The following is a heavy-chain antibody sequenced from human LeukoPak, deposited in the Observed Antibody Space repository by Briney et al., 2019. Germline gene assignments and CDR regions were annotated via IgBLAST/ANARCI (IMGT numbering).Heavy chain of an antibody. J-gene: IGHJ3*02. V-gene: IGHV3-66*01. Sequence: PGGSLRLSCAASGFTVSSNYMSWVRQAPGKGLEWVSVIYSGGSTYYADSVRGRFTISRDNSKNTLYLQMNSLRAEDTAVYYCARGPYCGGDCSGAFDIWGQGTMVTVSS. CDR1: GFTVSSNY. CDR3: ARGPYCGGDCSGAFDI. CDR2: IYSGGST. D-gene: IGHD2-21*02.